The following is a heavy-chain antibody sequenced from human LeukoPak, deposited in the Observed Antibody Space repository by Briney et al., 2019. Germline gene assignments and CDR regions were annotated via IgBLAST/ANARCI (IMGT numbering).Heavy chain of an antibody. J-gene: IGHJ4*02. CDR3: AKRFSGYSGYVPFDY. CDR1: GFTVSSNY. CDR2: IYSGGST. V-gene: IGHV3-53*01. Sequence: GGSLRLSCAASGFTVSSNYMSWVRQAPGKGLEWVSVIYSGGSTYYADSVKGRLTISRHNSKNTLYLQMNSLRAEDTAVYYCAKRFSGYSGYVPFDYWGQGTLVTVSS. D-gene: IGHD5-12*01.